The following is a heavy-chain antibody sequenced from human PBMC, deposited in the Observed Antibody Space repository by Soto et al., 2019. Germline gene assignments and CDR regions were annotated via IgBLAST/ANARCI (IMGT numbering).Heavy chain of an antibody. D-gene: IGHD6-19*01. Sequence: SGPTLVKPTQTLTLTCTFSGFSLSTSGLGVGLILQPPGKALEWLALIYWDDDKRYRPSLKSRLTITKDTSKNQVVLTMTNMDPVDTATYYCARITVTGRKFDYWGQGTLVTVSS. CDR2: IYWDDDK. CDR1: GFSLSTSGLG. CDR3: ARITVTGRKFDY. V-gene: IGHV2-5*02. J-gene: IGHJ4*02.